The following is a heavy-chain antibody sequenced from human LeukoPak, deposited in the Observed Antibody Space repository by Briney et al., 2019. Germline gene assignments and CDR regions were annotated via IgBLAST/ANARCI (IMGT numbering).Heavy chain of an antibody. Sequence: ASVKVSCKASGYTFTGYYMHWVRQAPGQGLEWMGWINPNSGNTGYAQKFQGRVTMTRNTSISTAYMELSSLRSEDTAVYYCARGDEYCSSTSCHSVWGKGTTVTISS. J-gene: IGHJ6*04. CDR1: GYTFTGYY. D-gene: IGHD2-2*01. CDR3: ARGDEYCSSTSCHSV. V-gene: IGHV1-8*02. CDR2: INPNSGNT.